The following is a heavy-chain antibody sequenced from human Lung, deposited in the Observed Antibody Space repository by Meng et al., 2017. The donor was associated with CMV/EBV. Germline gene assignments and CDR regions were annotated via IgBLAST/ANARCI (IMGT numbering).Heavy chain of an antibody. Sequence: LSLTCXASGFTFSSYWMHWVRQAPGKGLEWVSSISSRSSYIYYADSVKGRFTISRDNAKNSLYLQMNSLRAEDTAVYYCAREFCSSSSCYPPDVWGQGTTVTVSS. V-gene: IGHV3-21*01. J-gene: IGHJ6*02. CDR1: GFTFSSYW. D-gene: IGHD2-2*01. CDR3: AREFCSSSSCYPPDV. CDR2: ISSRSSYI.